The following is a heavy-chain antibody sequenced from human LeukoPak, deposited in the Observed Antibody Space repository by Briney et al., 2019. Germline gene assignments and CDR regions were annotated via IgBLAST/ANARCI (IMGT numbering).Heavy chain of an antibody. CDR3: ARQKLSTLEDGYWGMDV. Sequence: GGSLRLSCAASGFTLSLYEINWVRQAPGKGLEWIAHISVSGITVDYADSVRGRFTISRDNAKSSVFLQMDSLRAEDTAVYFCARQKLSTLEDGYWGMDVWGTGTTVTVSS. D-gene: IGHD5-18*01. CDR1: GFTLSLYE. V-gene: IGHV3-48*03. J-gene: IGHJ6*04. CDR2: ISVSGITV.